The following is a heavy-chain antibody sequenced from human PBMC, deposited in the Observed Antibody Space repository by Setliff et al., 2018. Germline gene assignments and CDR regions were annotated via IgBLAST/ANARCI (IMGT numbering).Heavy chain of an antibody. CDR1: GFSFSNYG. CDR2: ISTSGSTS. V-gene: IGHV3-48*01. Sequence: GGSLRLSCVASGFSFSNYGMTWVRQAPGKGLEWISYISTSGSTSYYADSVKGRFTISRDNANQSLYLQMSSLRAEDTAVYYCARLALTGYDSSGYFYDQGRSAFDVWGQGTMVTVS. CDR3: ARLALTGYDSSGYFYDQGRSAFDV. D-gene: IGHD3-22*01. J-gene: IGHJ3*01.